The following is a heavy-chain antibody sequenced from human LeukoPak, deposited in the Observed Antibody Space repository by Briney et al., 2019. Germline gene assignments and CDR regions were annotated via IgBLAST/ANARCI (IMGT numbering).Heavy chain of an antibody. D-gene: IGHD6-13*01. CDR1: GFTFSSYW. V-gene: IGHV3-7*01. J-gene: IGHJ4*02. CDR3: ASEGISSYFDY. Sequence: GGSLRLSCAASGFTFSSYWMSWVRQAPGKGLEWVANIKQDGSEKYYVDSVKGRFTISRDNAKNSLYLQMNSLRVEDTAVFYCASEGISSYFDYWGQGALVTVSS. CDR2: IKQDGSEK.